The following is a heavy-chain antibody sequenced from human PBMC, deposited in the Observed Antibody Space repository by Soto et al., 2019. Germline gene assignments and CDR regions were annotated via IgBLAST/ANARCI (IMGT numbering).Heavy chain of an antibody. V-gene: IGHV4-59*01. CDR1: GGSISSYY. D-gene: IGHD3-10*01. CDR3: ARDGLDGSGSFDY. CDR2: IYYSGST. J-gene: IGHJ4*02. Sequence: ETLSLTCTVSGGSISSYYWSWIRQPPGKGLEWIGYIYYSGSTNYNPSLKSRVTISVDTSKNQFSLKLSSVTAADTAVYYCARDGLDGSGSFDYWGQGTLVTVSS.